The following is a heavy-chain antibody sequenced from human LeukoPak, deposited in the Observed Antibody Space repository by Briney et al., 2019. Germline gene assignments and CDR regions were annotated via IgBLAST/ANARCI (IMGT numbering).Heavy chain of an antibody. J-gene: IGHJ6*03. D-gene: IGHD3-10*01. CDR1: GGSISSYY. CDR2: IYYSGST. Sequence: PSETLSLTCTVSGGSISSYYWSWIRQPPGKGLEWIGYIYYSGSTNYNPSLKSRVTISVDTSKNQFSLKLSSVTAADTAVYYCARDRSVPRMVRGAAGELYTDVWGKGTTVTVSS. CDR3: ARDRSVPRMVRGAAGELYTDV. V-gene: IGHV4-59*01.